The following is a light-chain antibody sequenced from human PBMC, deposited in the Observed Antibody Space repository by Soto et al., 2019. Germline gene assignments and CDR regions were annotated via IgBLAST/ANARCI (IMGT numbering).Light chain of an antibody. CDR3: MQTVHTPRT. CDR2: VGS. Sequence: DIVMTQSPLSLPVTPGEPASISCRSSQSLLYDNEYLYLDWYLQKPGRSPQLLIYVGSNRASGVPDRFRGSVSGTGFTLEISRVEAEDVGVYSCMQTVHTPRTFGGGTKVEIK. V-gene: IGKV2-28*01. J-gene: IGKJ4*01. CDR1: QSLLYDNEYLY.